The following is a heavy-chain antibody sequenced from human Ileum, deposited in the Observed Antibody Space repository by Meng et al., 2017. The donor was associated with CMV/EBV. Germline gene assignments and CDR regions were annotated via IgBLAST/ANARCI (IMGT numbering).Heavy chain of an antibody. CDR2: IYHGGST. CDR1: GDSITSFY. CDR3: ARGPGGFGDFNFDY. Sequence: QVQLHESGPGLVKPSDTLSLTCTVSGDSITSFYWSWIRQPAGKALEWIGRIYHGGSTNYNPSLKSRVTLSVDTSKNQCSMRLTSVTAADTAVYYCARGPGGFGDFNFDYWGQGTLVTVSS. D-gene: IGHD3-16*01. V-gene: IGHV4-4*07. J-gene: IGHJ4*02.